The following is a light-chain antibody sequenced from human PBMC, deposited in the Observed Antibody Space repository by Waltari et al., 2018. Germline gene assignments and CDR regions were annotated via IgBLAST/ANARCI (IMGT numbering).Light chain of an antibody. CDR1: RNLLYSPNNKDF. J-gene: IGKJ2*01. CDR3: QQYYDTPYT. CDR2: WAS. Sequence: MGMTQSPDSLVVSLGERATINCKSSRNLLYSPNNKDFLAWYQQKPGQPPKLLIYWASTRESGVPDRFTGSGSGTDFSLTISSLQAEDVAVYYCQQYYDTPYTFGQGTKLEIK. V-gene: IGKV4-1*01.